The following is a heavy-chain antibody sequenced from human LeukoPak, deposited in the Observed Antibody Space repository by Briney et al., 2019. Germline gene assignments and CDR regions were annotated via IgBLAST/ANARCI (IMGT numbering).Heavy chain of an antibody. Sequence: PGGSLRLSCAAYGFTFSIYAMSWVRQAQGKGLEWVSAISGSGGSTYYADSVKGRFTISRDNPKNTLYLQMNSLRAEDTAVYYCARETSYYYGMDVWGQGTTVTVSS. V-gene: IGHV3-23*01. CDR3: ARETSYYYGMDV. CDR1: GFTFSIYA. J-gene: IGHJ6*02. CDR2: ISGSGGST.